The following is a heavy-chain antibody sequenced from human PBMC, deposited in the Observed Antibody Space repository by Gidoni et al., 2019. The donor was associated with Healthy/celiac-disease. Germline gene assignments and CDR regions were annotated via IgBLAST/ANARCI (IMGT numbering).Heavy chain of an antibody. CDR2: IYYSGST. D-gene: IGHD3-16*01. CDR1: GGSIRRYY. J-gene: IGHJ6*03. Sequence: QVQLQESGPGLVKPSETLARTCTVPGGSIRRYYWSWIRQPPGKGLEWIGYIYYSGSTNYNPSLKRRVTISVDTSKNQCSLKLSSVTAADTAVYYCARGPPLEVNDRDYYYYMDVWGKGTTVTVSS. CDR3: ARGPPLEVNDRDYYYYMDV. V-gene: IGHV4-59*01.